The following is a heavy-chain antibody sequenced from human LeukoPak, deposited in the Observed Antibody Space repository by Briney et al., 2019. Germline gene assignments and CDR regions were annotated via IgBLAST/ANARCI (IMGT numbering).Heavy chain of an antibody. Sequence: SETLSLTCTVSGGPVSSAGYYWSWIRQHPGKALEWIGYIYYRGSTYFNPSLKSRVTISVDMSANQFSLKLSSVTAADTAVYYCARATGYCGSSSCYSLDYWGQGTLVTVSS. CDR3: ARATGYCGSSSCYSLDY. CDR2: IYYRGST. D-gene: IGHD2-2*01. CDR1: GGPVSSAGYY. V-gene: IGHV4-31*03. J-gene: IGHJ4*02.